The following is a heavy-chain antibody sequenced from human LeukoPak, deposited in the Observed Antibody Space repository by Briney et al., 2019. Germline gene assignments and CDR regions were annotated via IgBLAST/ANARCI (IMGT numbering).Heavy chain of an antibody. CDR3: ASGSRPIVVVTAPFDY. D-gene: IGHD2-21*02. CDR2: IIPIFGTA. V-gene: IGHV1-69*13. J-gene: IGHJ4*02. Sequence: GASVKVSCKASGGTFSSYAISWVRQAPGQGLEWMGGIIPIFGTANYAQKFQGRVTITADESTSTAYMELSSLRSEDTVVYYCASGSRPIVVVTAPFDYWGQGTLVTVSS. CDR1: GGTFSSYA.